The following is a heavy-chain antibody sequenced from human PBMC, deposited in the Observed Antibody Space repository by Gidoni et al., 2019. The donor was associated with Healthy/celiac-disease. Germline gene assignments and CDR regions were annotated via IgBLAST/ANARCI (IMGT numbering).Heavy chain of an antibody. D-gene: IGHD4-17*01. CDR2: IIPILGIA. CDR3: ARADYGDYTHFDY. V-gene: IGHV1-69*02. CDR1: GGTFSSYT. Sequence: QVQLVQSGAEVKKPGSSVTVSCKASGGTFSSYTISWVRQAPGQGLEWMGRIIPILGIANYAQKFQGRVTITADKSTSTAYMELSSLRSEDTAVYYCARADYGDYTHFDYWGQGTLVTVSS. J-gene: IGHJ4*02.